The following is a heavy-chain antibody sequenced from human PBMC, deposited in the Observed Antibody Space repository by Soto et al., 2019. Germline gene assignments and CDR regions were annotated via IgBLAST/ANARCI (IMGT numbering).Heavy chain of an antibody. CDR2: ISVHNGNT. Sequence: ASVKVSCKAPGYSFTSFGISWVRQAPGQGLEWVGWISVHNGNTNSAQKLQGRVTLTTDTSTSTAYMELRSLRSDDTAAYYCARPKRNYDHFDIWGQGTMVTVSS. CDR3: ARPKRNYDHFDI. CDR1: GYSFTSFG. V-gene: IGHV1-18*04. J-gene: IGHJ3*02. D-gene: IGHD3-22*01.